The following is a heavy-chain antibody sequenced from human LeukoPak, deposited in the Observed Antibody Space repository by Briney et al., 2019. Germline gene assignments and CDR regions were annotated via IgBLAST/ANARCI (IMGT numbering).Heavy chain of an antibody. J-gene: IGHJ6*03. CDR3: AKDRGFSYLDV. D-gene: IGHD3-10*01. CDR2: IWYDAPNK. V-gene: IGHV3-33*06. CDR1: GFNFSDYG. Sequence: GRSLRLSCAASGFNFSDYGMHWVRQPPGKGLEWVAIIWYDAPNKYYADSVKGRFTISRDNSKNTMTLQMNSLRAEDTAVYFCAKDRGFSYLDVWGKGTTVTVSS.